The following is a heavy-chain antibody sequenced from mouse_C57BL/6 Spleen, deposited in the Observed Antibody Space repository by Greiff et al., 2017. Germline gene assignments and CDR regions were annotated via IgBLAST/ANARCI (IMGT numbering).Heavy chain of an antibody. V-gene: IGHV5-17*01. J-gene: IGHJ4*01. D-gene: IGHD2-3*01. CDR2: ISSGSSTI. CDR3: ARQGGYYGYYAMDY. Sequence: EVQGVESGGGLVKPGGSLKLSCAASGFTFSDYGMHWVRQAPEKGLEWVAYISSGSSTIYYADTVKGRFTISRDNAKNTLFLQMTSLRSEDTAMYYCARQGGYYGYYAMDYWGQGTSVTVSS. CDR1: GFTFSDYG.